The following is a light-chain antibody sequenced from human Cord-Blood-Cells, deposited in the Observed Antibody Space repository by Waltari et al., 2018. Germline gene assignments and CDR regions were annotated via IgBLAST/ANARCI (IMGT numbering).Light chain of an antibody. CDR1: SGSIASNY. J-gene: IGLJ3*02. V-gene: IGLV6-57*03. CDR3: QSYDSSREV. CDR2: EDN. Sequence: NFMLTQPHSVSESPGKTVTISCTRSSGSIASNYLQWYQQRPGSAPTTVIYEDNQRPSGVPDRFSGSIDSSSNSASLTISGLKTEDEADYYCQSYDSSREVFGGGTKLTVL.